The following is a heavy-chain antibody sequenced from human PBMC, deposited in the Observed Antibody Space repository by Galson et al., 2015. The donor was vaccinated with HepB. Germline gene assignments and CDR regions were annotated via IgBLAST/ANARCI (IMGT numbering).Heavy chain of an antibody. CDR2: IVVGSGNT. CDR1: GFTFTRSA. D-gene: IGHD3-22*01. J-gene: IGHJ5*02. CDR3: AVVGPRYYYDSSGYLVGMYLGDP. Sequence: SVKVSCKASGFTFTRSAVQWVRQARGRRLEWIGWIVVGSGNTNYAQKFQERVTITRDMSTSTAYMELSSLRSEDTAVYYCAVVGPRYYYDSSGYLVGMYLGDPWGQGTLVTVSS. V-gene: IGHV1-58*01.